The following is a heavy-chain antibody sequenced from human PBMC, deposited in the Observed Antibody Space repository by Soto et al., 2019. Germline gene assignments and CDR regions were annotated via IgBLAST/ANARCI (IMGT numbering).Heavy chain of an antibody. Sequence: PXGSLRLTCAAAGFTFSNYSMHWVRQAPGKGLDWVAIIWHDGNNKYYADSVRGRFIISRDNSKNRLYLQMNSLRAEDTAVYYCASDLVGASDSYGSDFWGQGTPVTVSS. J-gene: IGHJ6*02. CDR2: IWHDGNNK. V-gene: IGHV3-33*01. CDR3: ASDLVGASDSYGSDF. D-gene: IGHD1-26*01. CDR1: GFTFSNYS.